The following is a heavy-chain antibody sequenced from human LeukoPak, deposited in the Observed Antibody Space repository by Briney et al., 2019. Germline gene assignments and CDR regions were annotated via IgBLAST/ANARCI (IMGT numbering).Heavy chain of an antibody. CDR2: INPNSGGT. J-gene: IGHJ5*02. CDR3: ARGASGVYTVTTSWFDP. D-gene: IGHD4-17*01. Sequence: ASVKVSCKASGYTFTGYYMHWVRQTPGQGLEWMGWINPNSGGTNYAQKFQGRVTMTRDTSISTAYMELSRLRSDDTAVYYCARGASGVYTVTTSWFDPWGQGTLVTVSS. CDR1: GYTFTGYY. V-gene: IGHV1-2*02.